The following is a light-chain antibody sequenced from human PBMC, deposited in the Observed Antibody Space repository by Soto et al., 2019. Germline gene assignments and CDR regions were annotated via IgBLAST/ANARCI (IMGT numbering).Light chain of an antibody. J-gene: IGKJ4*01. CDR1: QSLSSNY. V-gene: IGKV3-20*01. Sequence: ELGLTQYPGTLSVSPGARATLSCRASQSLSSNYLAWYQQKPRQPPKLLIYWASTRESGVPDRFSGSGSGTDFTLTISSLQAEDVAIYYCQQYHISPLTFGGGTKVDIK. CDR2: WAS. CDR3: QQYHISPLT.